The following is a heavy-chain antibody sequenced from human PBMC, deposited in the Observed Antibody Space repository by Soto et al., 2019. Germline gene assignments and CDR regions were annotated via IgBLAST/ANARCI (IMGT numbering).Heavy chain of an antibody. J-gene: IGHJ4*02. CDR1: GYTFTSYG. D-gene: IGHD2-2*01. CDR3: ARDLGYCSSTSCYGYFDY. CDR2: ISAYNGNT. V-gene: IGHV1-18*01. Sequence: ASVTVSCQASGYTFTSYGISWVRQAPGQGLEWMGWISAYNGNTNYAQKLQGRVTMTTDTSTSTAYMELRSLRSDDTAVYYCARDLGYCSSTSCYGYFDYWGQGTLVTVSS.